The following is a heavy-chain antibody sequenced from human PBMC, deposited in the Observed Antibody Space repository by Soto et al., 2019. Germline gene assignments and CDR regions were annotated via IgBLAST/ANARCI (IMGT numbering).Heavy chain of an antibody. CDR2: IGTTGDR. CDR3: ARESRFPVGTAATVTFYYNAMDI. CDR1: GFTFSNND. D-gene: IGHD3-16*01. J-gene: IGHJ6*02. V-gene: IGHV3-13*01. Sequence: EVQLVESGGGLVQPGGSLRLSCAASGFTFSNNDMHWVRQVPGKGLEWVAAIGTTGDRRYAGSVKGRFTISRDNAKNSLYLQMNSLRAEDTAVYYCARESRFPVGTAATVTFYYNAMDIWGQGTTVTVSS.